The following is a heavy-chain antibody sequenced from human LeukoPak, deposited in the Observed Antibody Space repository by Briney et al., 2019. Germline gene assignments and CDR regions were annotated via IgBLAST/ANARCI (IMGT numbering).Heavy chain of an antibody. Sequence: ASVKVSCKASGYTFTSYYMHWVRQAPGQGLEWMGIINPSGGSTSYAQKFQGRVTMTRDTSTSTVYMELSSLRSEDTAVYYCARDSAPLTVTSHSAYYYGMDVWGQGTTVTVSS. CDR3: ARDSAPLTVTSHSAYYYGMDV. CDR1: GYTFTSYY. V-gene: IGHV1-46*01. J-gene: IGHJ6*02. CDR2: INPSGGST. D-gene: IGHD4-17*01.